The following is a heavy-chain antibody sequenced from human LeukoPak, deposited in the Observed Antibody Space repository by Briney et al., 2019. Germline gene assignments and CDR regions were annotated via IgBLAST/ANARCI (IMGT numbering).Heavy chain of an antibody. CDR3: ARDAVDTANAV. CDR2: ISRGSDHI. CDR1: GFTFSSYA. V-gene: IGHV3-21*01. Sequence: GGSLRLSCAASGFTFSSYAMNWVRQAPGKGLEWVSSISRGSDHIFYADSMKGRFTISRDNAKNSLYLQMNSLRAEDTAVYYCARDAVDTANAVWGQGTTVTVSS. D-gene: IGHD5-18*01. J-gene: IGHJ6*02.